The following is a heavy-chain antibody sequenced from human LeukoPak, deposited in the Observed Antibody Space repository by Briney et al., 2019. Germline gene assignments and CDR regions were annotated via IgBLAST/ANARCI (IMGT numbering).Heavy chain of an antibody. CDR3: TRRDYNDAYPFDY. J-gene: IGHJ4*02. V-gene: IGHV3-66*01. D-gene: IGHD3-10*01. CDR1: GFTVSSNY. CDR2: IYSGGST. Sequence: PGGSLRLSCAASGFTVSSNYMSWVRQAPGKGLEWVSVIYSGGSTYYADSVKGRFTISRDNSKNTLYLQMNSLRAEDTAVYYCTRRDYNDAYPFDYWGQGTLVTVSS.